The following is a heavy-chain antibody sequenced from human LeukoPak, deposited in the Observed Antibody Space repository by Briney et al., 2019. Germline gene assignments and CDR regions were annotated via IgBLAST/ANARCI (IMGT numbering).Heavy chain of an antibody. CDR3: VKLSSGSGSKFGFDS. CDR1: GFTFGSYA. V-gene: IGHV3-23*01. Sequence: QPGESLRLSCVASGFTFGSYAMSWVRQTPGKSLEWVSIITNGGITTYYADSVRGRFTISRDNSKNMLYLQMNSLRAEDTAVYYCVKLSSGSGSKFGFDSWGQGTLVTVSS. J-gene: IGHJ4*02. CDR2: ITNGGITT. D-gene: IGHD6-19*01.